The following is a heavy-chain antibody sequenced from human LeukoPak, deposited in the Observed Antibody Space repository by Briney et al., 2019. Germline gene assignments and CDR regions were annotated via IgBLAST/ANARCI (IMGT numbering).Heavy chain of an antibody. J-gene: IGHJ5*02. CDR1: GFTFSSYS. CDR2: ISSSSSYI. CDR3: ARDWFTYYYGSGSYS. Sequence: GGSLRLSCAGSGFTFSSYSMNWVRQAPGKGLEWVSSISSSSSYIYYADSVKGRFTISRDNAKNSLYLQMNSLRAEDTAVYYCARDWFTYYYGSGSYSWGQGTLVTVSS. D-gene: IGHD3-10*01. V-gene: IGHV3-21*01.